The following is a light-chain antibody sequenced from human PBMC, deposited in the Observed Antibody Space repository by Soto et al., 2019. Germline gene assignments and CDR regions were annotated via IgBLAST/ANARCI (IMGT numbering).Light chain of an antibody. CDR3: QQYNSYSQT. V-gene: IGKV1-5*01. CDR1: QSISSW. J-gene: IGKJ1*01. Sequence: DIQMTQSPSTLSASVEDRVTITCRASQSISSWLAWYQQKPGKAPKLLIYDASSLESGVPSRFSGSGSGTKFTLTISSLQPDDFATYYCQQYNSYSQTFGQGTKVDIK. CDR2: DAS.